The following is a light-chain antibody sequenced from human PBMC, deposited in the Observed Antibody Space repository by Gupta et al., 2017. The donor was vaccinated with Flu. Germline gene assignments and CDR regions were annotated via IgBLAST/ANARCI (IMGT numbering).Light chain of an antibody. CDR2: EVT. CDR1: SSDVGGYNY. J-gene: IGLJ2*01. Sequence: QSALTQPASVSGSPGQSITISCTGSSSDVGGYNYVSWHQQHPGKAPKLIIYEVTKRPSGISNRFSGSESANTASLTISGLQAEDESYYYCSSYTSNTTVLFGGGTKLTVL. V-gene: IGLV2-14*01. CDR3: SSYTSNTTVL.